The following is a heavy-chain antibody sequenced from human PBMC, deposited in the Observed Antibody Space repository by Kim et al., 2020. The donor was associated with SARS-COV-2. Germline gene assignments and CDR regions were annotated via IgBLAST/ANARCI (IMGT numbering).Heavy chain of an antibody. Sequence: GGSLRLSCAASGFTFSSYWMHWVRQAPGKLLVWVSRINSDGGTTSYADSVKGRFTISRDNAKSTLYLQMNSLRAEDTAVYYCASRRYTGTYYYFDYWGQGTLVTVSS. CDR2: INSDGGTT. J-gene: IGHJ4*02. CDR3: ASRRYTGTYYYFDY. D-gene: IGHD1-26*01. CDR1: GFTFSSYW. V-gene: IGHV3-74*01.